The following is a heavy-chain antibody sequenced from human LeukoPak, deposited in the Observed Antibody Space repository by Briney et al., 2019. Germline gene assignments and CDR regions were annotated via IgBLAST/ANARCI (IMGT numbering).Heavy chain of an antibody. Sequence: SLRLSCAASGFIFDDYAMHWVRQPPGRGLEWVSGITWNSGSIGYADSVKGRFTISRDNAKNSLYLQMNSLRAEDTAVYYCARRIPGIAAAGYYGMDVWGQGTTVTVSS. CDR2: ITWNSGSI. J-gene: IGHJ6*02. CDR3: ARRIPGIAAAGYYGMDV. V-gene: IGHV3-9*01. D-gene: IGHD6-13*01. CDR1: GFIFDDYA.